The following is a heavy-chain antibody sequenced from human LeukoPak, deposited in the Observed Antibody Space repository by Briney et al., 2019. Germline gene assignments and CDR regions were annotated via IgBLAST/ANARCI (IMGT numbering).Heavy chain of an antibody. CDR1: GGSFSGYY. CDR3: ARGSNYYDSGKGWFDP. J-gene: IGHJ5*02. D-gene: IGHD3-10*01. CDR2: INHSGST. V-gene: IGHV4-34*01. Sequence: SETLSLTCAVYGGSFSGYYWSWIRQPPGKGLEWIGEINHSGSTNYNPSLKSRVTISVDTSMNQFSLKLSSVTAADTAVYYCARGSNYYDSGKGWFDPWGQGTLVTVSS.